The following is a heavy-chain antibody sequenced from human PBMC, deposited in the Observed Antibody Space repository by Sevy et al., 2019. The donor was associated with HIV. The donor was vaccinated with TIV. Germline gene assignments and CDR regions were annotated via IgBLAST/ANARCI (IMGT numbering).Heavy chain of an antibody. Sequence: GSLRLSCAVYGGSFSGYYWSWIRQPPGKGLEWIGEINHSGSTNYNPSLKSRVTISVDTSKNQFSLKLSSVTAADTAVYYCARATGGFWSGYSKRYYYYGMDVWGQGTTVTVSS. CDR3: ARATGGFWSGYSKRYYYYGMDV. J-gene: IGHJ6*02. D-gene: IGHD3-3*01. CDR1: GGSFSGYY. V-gene: IGHV4-34*01. CDR2: INHSGST.